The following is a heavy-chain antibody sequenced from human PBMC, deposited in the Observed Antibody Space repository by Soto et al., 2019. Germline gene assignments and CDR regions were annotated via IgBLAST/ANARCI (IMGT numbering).Heavy chain of an antibody. CDR2: IYPGDSDT. D-gene: IGHD1-26*01. J-gene: IGHJ3*02. CDR1: GYSFTSYW. CDR3: ARPLLPLVGATTGYDAFDI. Sequence: GESLKISCKGSGYSFTSYWIGCVRQMPGKGLEWMGIIYPGDSDTRYSPSFQGQVTISADKSISTAYLQWSSLKASDTAMYYCARPLLPLVGATTGYDAFDIWGQGTMVTVSS. V-gene: IGHV5-51*01.